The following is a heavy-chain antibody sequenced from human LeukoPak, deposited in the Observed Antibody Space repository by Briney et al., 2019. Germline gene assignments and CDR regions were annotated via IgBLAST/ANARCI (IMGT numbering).Heavy chain of an antibody. D-gene: IGHD3-10*01. CDR3: ARGVWYYYGSGSYGYFDC. CDR2: MNPNSGNT. Sequence: ASVKASCKASGYTFTSYDINWVRQATGQGLEWMGLMNPNSGNTGYAQKFQGRVTMTRNTSISTAYMELSSLRSEDTAVYYCARGVWYYYGSGSYGYFDCWGQGTLVTVSS. CDR1: GYTFTSYD. V-gene: IGHV1-8*01. J-gene: IGHJ4*02.